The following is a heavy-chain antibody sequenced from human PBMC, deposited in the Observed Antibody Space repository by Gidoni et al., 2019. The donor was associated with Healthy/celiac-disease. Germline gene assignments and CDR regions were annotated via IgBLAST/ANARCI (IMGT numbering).Heavy chain of an antibody. CDR3: ARDPRGYNTPDFDY. CDR2: MSSSSSYI. D-gene: IGHD5-12*01. V-gene: IGHV3-21*01. J-gene: IGHJ4*02. CDR1: GFTFSSYS. Sequence: EVQLVESGGGLVKPGGSLRLSCAASGFTFSSYSMNWVRQAPGKGLEWVSSMSSSSSYIYYADSVKGRFTISRDNAKNSLYLQMNSLRAEDTAVYYCARDPRGYNTPDFDYWGQGTLVTVSS.